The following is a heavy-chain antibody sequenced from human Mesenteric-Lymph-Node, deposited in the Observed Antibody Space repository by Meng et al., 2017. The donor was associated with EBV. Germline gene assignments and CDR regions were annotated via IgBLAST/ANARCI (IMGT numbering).Heavy chain of an antibody. J-gene: IGHJ5*02. V-gene: IGHV1-18*01. CDR1: GYTFTEYG. CDR2: IRGYNGDT. Sequence: CGGGVRKAGASVKLSCRTSGYTFTEYGITWVRQAPGKGLECMGWIRGYNGDTKYARNFQGRVTMTTDTSTSTAYMELRSLRSDDTAVYYCARAYNSGYLMGWLDPWGQGTLVTVSS. D-gene: IGHD3-22*01. CDR3: ARAYNSGYLMGWLDP.